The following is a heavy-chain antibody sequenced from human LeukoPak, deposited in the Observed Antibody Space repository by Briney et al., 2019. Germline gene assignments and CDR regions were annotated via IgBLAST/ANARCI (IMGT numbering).Heavy chain of an antibody. D-gene: IGHD6-13*01. J-gene: IGHJ4*02. Sequence: SETLSLTCTVSGGSISSYYWSWIRQPPGKGLEWIGYIYYSGTTNYNPSLKSRVTISVDTSKNQFSLKLSSVTAADRAVYYCARGVYIAAAQYGYWGQGTLVTVSS. V-gene: IGHV4-59*01. CDR3: ARGVYIAAAQYGY. CDR2: IYYSGTT. CDR1: GGSISSYY.